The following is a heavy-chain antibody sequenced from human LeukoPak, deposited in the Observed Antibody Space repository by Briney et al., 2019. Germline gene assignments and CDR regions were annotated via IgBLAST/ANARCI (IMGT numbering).Heavy chain of an antibody. CDR2: ISWNSGSI. CDR3: AKDVSSSSFYYYGMDV. CDR1: GFTFYDYA. Sequence: PGGSLRLSCAASGFTFYDYAMHWVRQAPGKGLEWVSGISWNSGSIGYADSVKGRFTISRDNAKNSLYLQMNSLRAEDTALYYCAKDVSSSSFYYYGMDVWGQGTTVTVSS. V-gene: IGHV3-9*01. D-gene: IGHD2-2*01. J-gene: IGHJ6*02.